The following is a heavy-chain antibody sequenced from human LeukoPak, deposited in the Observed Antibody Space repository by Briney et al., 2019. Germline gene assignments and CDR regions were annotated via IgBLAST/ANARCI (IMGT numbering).Heavy chain of an antibody. D-gene: IGHD6-19*01. CDR1: GGSFSGYY. CDR2: INHSGST. J-gene: IGHJ3*02. CDR3: ARADSSGWYRDAFDI. V-gene: IGHV4-34*01. Sequence: SETLSLTCAVYGGSFSGYYWSWIRQPPGKGLEWIGEINHSGSTYYNPSLKSRVTISVDTSKNQFSLKLSSVAAADTAVYYCARADSSGWYRDAFDIWGQGTMVTVSS.